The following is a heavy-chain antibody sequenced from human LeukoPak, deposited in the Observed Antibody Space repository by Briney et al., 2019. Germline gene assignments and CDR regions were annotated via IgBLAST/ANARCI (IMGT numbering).Heavy chain of an antibody. CDR1: GGSTSSSRYY. Sequence: SETLSLTCTVSGGSTSSSRYYWGWIRQPPGKGLEWIGEINHSGSTNYNPSLKTRVTISVDTSKNQFSLKLTSVTAADTALYYCARGPSRGHYSDSSGYPEYFLHWGQGTLVTVSS. CDR2: INHSGST. D-gene: IGHD3-22*01. V-gene: IGHV4-39*07. CDR3: ARGPSRGHYSDSSGYPEYFLH. J-gene: IGHJ1*01.